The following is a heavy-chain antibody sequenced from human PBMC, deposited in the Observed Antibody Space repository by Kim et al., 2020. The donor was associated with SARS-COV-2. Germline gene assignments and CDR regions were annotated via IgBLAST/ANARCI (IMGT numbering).Heavy chain of an antibody. J-gene: IGHJ3*02. D-gene: IGHD6-13*01. CDR1: GGTFSSYA. CDR2: IIPIFGTA. Sequence: SVKVSCKASGGTFSSYAISWVRQAPGQGLEWMGGIIPIFGTANYAQKFQGRVTITADESTSTAYMELSSLRSEDTAVYYCARALSAAGTWDAFDIWGQGTMVTVSS. V-gene: IGHV1-69*13. CDR3: ARALSAAGTWDAFDI.